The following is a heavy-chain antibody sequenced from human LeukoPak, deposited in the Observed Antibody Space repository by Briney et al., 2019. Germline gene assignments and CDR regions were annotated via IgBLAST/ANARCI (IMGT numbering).Heavy chain of an antibody. CDR2: IYHSGST. CDR3: AKGGLGYYGSGIYYDY. CDR1: GGSISSSNW. V-gene: IGHV4-4*02. J-gene: IGHJ4*02. D-gene: IGHD3-10*01. Sequence: PSETLSLTCAVSGGSISSSNWWSWVRQPPGKGLEWIGEIYHSGSTNYNPSLKSRVTISVDTSKNQFSLKLNSVTAADTAVYYCAKGGLGYYGSGIYYDYWGQGTLVTVSS.